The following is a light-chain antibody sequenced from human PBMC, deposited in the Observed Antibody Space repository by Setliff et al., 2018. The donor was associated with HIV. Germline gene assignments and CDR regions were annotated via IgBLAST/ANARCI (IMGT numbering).Light chain of an antibody. V-gene: IGLV2-14*03. CDR3: SSFTSTSSYVI. Sequence: QSALTQPPSVSGSPGQSVTISCTGTSSDVGGYTYVSWYQCHPGKAPKLLIYDVIKRPSGVSHRFSGSKSANTASLTISGLLTEDEADYYCSSFTSTSSYVIFGGGTK. CDR2: DVI. CDR1: SSDVGGYTY. J-gene: IGLJ2*01.